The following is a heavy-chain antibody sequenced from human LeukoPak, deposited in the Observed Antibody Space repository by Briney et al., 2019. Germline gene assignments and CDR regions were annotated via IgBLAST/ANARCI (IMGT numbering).Heavy chain of an antibody. D-gene: IGHD3-10*02. CDR3: ARHVVLGRFVKYFDL. CDR1: RFTFSGYW. V-gene: IGHV3-7*04. Sequence: GGSLRLSCASSRFTFSGYWMTWVRQAPGKGLEWVANINPDGTEIYYVDSVKGRFTISRDNAKNSLYLQMNNLRADDMALYFCARHVVLGRFVKYFDLWGRGSLVTVSS. CDR2: INPDGTEI. J-gene: IGHJ2*01.